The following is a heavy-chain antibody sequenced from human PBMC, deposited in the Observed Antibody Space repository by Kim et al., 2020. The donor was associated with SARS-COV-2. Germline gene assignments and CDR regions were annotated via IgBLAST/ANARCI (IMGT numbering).Heavy chain of an antibody. D-gene: IGHD2-2*01. CDR1: GFTFSSYG. V-gene: IGHV3-33*05. J-gene: IGHJ6*01. CDR3: AGHGYCSSTSCSPYYYYG. CDR2: ISYDGSNK. Sequence: GGSLRLSCVASGFTFSSYGMHWVRQAPGKGLEWVAVISYDGSNKYYADSVKGRFTISRDNSKNTLYLQMNSLRAEDTAVYYCAGHGYCSSTSCSPYYYYG.